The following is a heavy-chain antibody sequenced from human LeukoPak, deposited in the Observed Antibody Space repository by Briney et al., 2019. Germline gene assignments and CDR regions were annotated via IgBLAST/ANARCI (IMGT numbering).Heavy chain of an antibody. Sequence: GGSLRLSCAVSGFPFSIYEMNWVRQAPGKGLEWVSNIGSSGAAIYYADSVRGRFTISRDNAKHSLYLQMNSLRAEDTAVYYCALLAVASDFDYWGQGALVTVSS. J-gene: IGHJ4*02. V-gene: IGHV3-48*03. CDR1: GFPFSIYE. CDR2: IGSSGAAI. CDR3: ALLAVASDFDY. D-gene: IGHD6-19*01.